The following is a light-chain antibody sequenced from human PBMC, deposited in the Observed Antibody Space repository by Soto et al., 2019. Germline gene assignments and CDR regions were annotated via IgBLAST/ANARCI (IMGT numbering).Light chain of an antibody. CDR2: DAF. J-gene: IGKJ5*01. V-gene: IGKV3-11*01. Sequence: IVLTQSPATLSLSPWERATLSCRASQSIASYLAWYQQKPGQAPRLLIYDAFNRATGIPARFSGSGSGTDFTLTISSLEPEDFAVYYCQQRRNWITFGQGTRLEIK. CDR3: QQRRNWIT. CDR1: QSIASY.